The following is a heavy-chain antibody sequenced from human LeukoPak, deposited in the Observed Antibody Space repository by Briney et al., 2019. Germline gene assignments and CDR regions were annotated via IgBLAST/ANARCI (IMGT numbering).Heavy chain of an antibody. CDR2: IWHDGSHK. D-gene: IGHD2-21*02. CDR1: GFAFNTYA. Sequence: GGSLRLSCAASGFAFNTYAMHWVRQAPGQGLEWVALIWHDGSHKFYSNSVRGQFTISRDNAKNSLYLQMNSLRAEDTAVYYCASPYCGGDCYSGGAFDIWGQGTMVTVSS. CDR3: ASPYCGGDCYSGGAFDI. V-gene: IGHV3-33*03. J-gene: IGHJ3*02.